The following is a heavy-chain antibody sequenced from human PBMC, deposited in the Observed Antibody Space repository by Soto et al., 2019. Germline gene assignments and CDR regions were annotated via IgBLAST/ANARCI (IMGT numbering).Heavy chain of an antibody. Sequence: GGSLRLSCAASGFTFSSYSMNWVRQAPGKGLEWVSSISSSSSYIYYADSVKGRFTISRDNAKNSLYLQMNSLRAEDTAVYYCARGSDCTIDYCSSTSWFDPWGQGTLVTVSS. CDR3: ARGSDCTIDYCSSTSWFDP. J-gene: IGHJ5*02. CDR2: ISSSSSYI. V-gene: IGHV3-21*01. CDR1: GFTFSSYS. D-gene: IGHD2-2*01.